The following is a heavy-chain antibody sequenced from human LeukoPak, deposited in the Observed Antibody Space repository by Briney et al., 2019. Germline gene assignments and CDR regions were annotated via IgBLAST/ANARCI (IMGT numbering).Heavy chain of an antibody. CDR2: ISVYNGNT. J-gene: IGHJ4*02. Sequence: ASVKVSCKAPGYTFTSYGISWVRQAPGQGLEWMEWISVYNGNTNYAQKFQGRVAMTTDTSTSTAYMELRSLRSDDTAIYYCARSHRYYGSGSYSTIDSWGQGTLVTVSS. D-gene: IGHD3-10*01. CDR1: GYTFTSYG. CDR3: ARSHRYYGSGSYSTIDS. V-gene: IGHV1-18*04.